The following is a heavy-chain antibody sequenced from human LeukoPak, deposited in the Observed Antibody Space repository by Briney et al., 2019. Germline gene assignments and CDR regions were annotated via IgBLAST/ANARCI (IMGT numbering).Heavy chain of an antibody. CDR1: GFTFSSYA. D-gene: IGHD3-22*01. Sequence: GGSLRLSCAASGFTFSSYAMSWVRQAPGKGLEWVSAISGSGGSTYYADSVKGRFTISRDNSKNTLCLQMNSLRAEDTAVYYCAKGGSYYEDYFDYWGQGTLVTVSS. V-gene: IGHV3-23*01. CDR2: ISGSGGST. J-gene: IGHJ4*02. CDR3: AKGGSYYEDYFDY.